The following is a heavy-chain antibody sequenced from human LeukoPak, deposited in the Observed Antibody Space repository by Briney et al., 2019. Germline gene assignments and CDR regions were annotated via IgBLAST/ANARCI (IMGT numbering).Heavy chain of an antibody. J-gene: IGHJ3*02. CDR1: GYTFTDYY. CDR3: ARYCPSSFNAGDTFNI. V-gene: IGHV1-2*02. CDR2: INPNNGGT. Sequence: ASVKVSCKASGYTFTDYYMHWVRQAPGQGLEWMGWINPNNGGTKYAQKFQGRVTMTRDTSITTAYMELSSLRSDDTAVYYCARYCPSSFNAGDTFNIWGQATVVTVSS. D-gene: IGHD2-2*01.